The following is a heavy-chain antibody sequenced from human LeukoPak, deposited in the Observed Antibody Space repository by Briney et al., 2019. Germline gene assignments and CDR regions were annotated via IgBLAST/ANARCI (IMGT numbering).Heavy chain of an antibody. CDR1: GGSVSSTSHY. J-gene: IGHJ3*02. Sequence: PSQTLSLTCTVSGGSVSSTSHYWNWIRQPAGKGLEWIGRIYNSGSTNYNPSLKSRVTISVDTSKNQFSLNLISVTAADTAVYYCASNARHPNYGFWRGPFDIWGQGTMVTVSS. V-gene: IGHV4-61*02. D-gene: IGHD3-3*01. CDR2: IYNSGST. CDR3: ASNARHPNYGFWRGPFDI.